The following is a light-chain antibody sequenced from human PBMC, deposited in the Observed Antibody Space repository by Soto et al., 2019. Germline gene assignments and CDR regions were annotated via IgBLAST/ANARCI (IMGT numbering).Light chain of an antibody. CDR3: QQYYNVPIT. Sequence: DIQMTQSRSSMYSGXRGRVTITXXASQDIGNYFNWYQQRPGKAPKVLILDASSLDTGVPSRFSGSGSGTDFTFTISSLQSEDIATYYCQQYYNVPITFGQGTRLENK. CDR1: QDIGNY. CDR2: DAS. J-gene: IGKJ5*01. V-gene: IGKV1-33*01.